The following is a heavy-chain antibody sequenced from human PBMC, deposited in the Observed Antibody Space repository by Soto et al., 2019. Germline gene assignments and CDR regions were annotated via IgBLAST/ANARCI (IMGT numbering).Heavy chain of an antibody. CDR1: GGTFSSYA. CDR3: AREGRGYNWGDDGGAAY. Sequence: QVQLVQSGAEVKKPGSSVKVSCKASGGTFSSYAISWVRQAPGQGLEWMGGIIPIFGTANYAQKFQGRVTSSADESTGTAYMELSRRRAEDTAVYYCAREGRGYNWGDDGGAAYWGQGTLVTVSS. CDR2: IIPIFGTA. V-gene: IGHV1-69*12. D-gene: IGHD1-20*01. J-gene: IGHJ4*02.